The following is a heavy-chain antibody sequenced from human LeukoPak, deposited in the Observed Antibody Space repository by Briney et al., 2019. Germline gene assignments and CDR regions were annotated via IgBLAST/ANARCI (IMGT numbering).Heavy chain of an antibody. Sequence: GGSLRLSCAASGFIFSDYYMDWVRQAPGKGLEWVSYISSSGSTISYAESVKGRFTVSRDNARNTLYLQMDSLRAEDTAIYYCAKIPSATENFDYWGQGTLVMVSS. D-gene: IGHD5-12*01. CDR1: GFIFSDYY. CDR2: ISSSGSTI. V-gene: IGHV3-11*04. CDR3: AKIPSATENFDY. J-gene: IGHJ4*02.